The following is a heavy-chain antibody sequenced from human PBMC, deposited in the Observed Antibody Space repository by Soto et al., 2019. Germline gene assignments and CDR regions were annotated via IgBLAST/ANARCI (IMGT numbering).Heavy chain of an antibody. CDR1: GFSFGTYV. D-gene: IGHD3-22*01. CDR3: AMTRLYDTGTNDYHRDALDI. Sequence: VQLVESGGGVVQPGRSLRLSCAASGFSFGTYVMNWVRQAPGKGLEWVSGISGSGGRVYSADSVKGRFTISRDNSRNTLYLQMNSLRAEDTAIYYCAMTRLYDTGTNDYHRDALDIWGQGTQVTVSS. CDR2: ISGSGGRV. J-gene: IGHJ3*02. V-gene: IGHV3-23*04.